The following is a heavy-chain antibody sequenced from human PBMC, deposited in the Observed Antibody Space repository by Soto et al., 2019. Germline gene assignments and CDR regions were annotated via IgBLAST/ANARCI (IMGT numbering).Heavy chain of an antibody. D-gene: IGHD5-18*01. CDR3: VTDIAHGYTGNV. CDR2: IYDSGVT. CDR1: GAVVTSGENY. J-gene: IGHJ3*01. V-gene: IGHV4-30-4*08. Sequence: PSETLSLTCSVSGAVVTSGENYWSWVRQPPGKGLEWLGYIYDSGVTSYTPALKSRVTLSLDRPNNQVSLKLRSVTAADTAVSFCVTDIAHGYTGNVWGHRTLVTVSS.